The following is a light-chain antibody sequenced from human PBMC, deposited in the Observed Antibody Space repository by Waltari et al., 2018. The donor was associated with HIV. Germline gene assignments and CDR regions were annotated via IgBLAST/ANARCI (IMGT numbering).Light chain of an antibody. Sequence: QSVLTQPPSASGTPGQRVTISCSGTTSNVGTNFVSWYQHLPGAAPKLLMYRDNRRPSGVPDRFSGSKSGASASLAISGLRSEDEGDYYCQAFDISLGGFYVFGSGTKVTVL. CDR2: RDN. J-gene: IGLJ1*01. V-gene: IGLV1-47*01. CDR1: TSNVGTNF. CDR3: QAFDISLGGFYV.